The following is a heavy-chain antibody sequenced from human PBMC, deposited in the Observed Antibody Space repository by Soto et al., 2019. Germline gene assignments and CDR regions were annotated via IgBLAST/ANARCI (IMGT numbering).Heavy chain of an antibody. J-gene: IGHJ4*02. CDR2: IKEDGSEK. Sequence: EVQLVESGGGLVQPGGSLRLSCAASGFTISSYWMSWVRQAPGKGPEWVANIKEDGSEKYYVDSVKGRFTISRDNAKNSLYFQMNSLRAEDTAVYYCANGGKNFDYWGQGTLVTVSS. CDR1: GFTISSYW. V-gene: IGHV3-7*05. D-gene: IGHD3-16*01. CDR3: ANGGKNFDY.